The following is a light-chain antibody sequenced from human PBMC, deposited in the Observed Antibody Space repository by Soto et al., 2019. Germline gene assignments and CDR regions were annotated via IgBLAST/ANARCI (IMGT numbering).Light chain of an antibody. CDR2: DIS. Sequence: EIVMTQSPATLSVSPGERATLSCRASQSVSSNLAWYQQKPGQAPRILIYDISTRANGIPDRLSGSGSGTELNLTISSLQSEDFAVYCCQQYDNWPQTCGQGTKVDIK. CDR3: QQYDNWPQT. CDR1: QSVSSN. J-gene: IGKJ1*01. V-gene: IGKV3D-15*01.